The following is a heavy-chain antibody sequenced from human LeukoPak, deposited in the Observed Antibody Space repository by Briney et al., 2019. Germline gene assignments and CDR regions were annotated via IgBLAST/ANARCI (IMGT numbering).Heavy chain of an antibody. V-gene: IGHV3-48*04. J-gene: IGHJ5*02. CDR2: ISSSGSTI. CDR3: ARPTASGVDP. Sequence: GGSLRLSCAASGFTFSGYAMTWVRQAPGKGLEWVSYISSSGSTIYYADSVKGRFTISRDNAKNSLYLQMNSLRAEDTAVYYCARPTASGVDPWGQGTLVTVSS. CDR1: GFTFSGYA.